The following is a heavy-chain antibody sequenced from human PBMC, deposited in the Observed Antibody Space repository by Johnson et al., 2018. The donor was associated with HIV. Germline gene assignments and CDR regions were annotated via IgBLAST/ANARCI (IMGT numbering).Heavy chain of an antibody. J-gene: IGHJ3*02. CDR2: ISWNSGSI. CDR3: AREPRLLTDAFDI. Sequence: VQLVESGGGLVQPGGSLRLSCAASGFTFSSYAMSWVRQAPGKGLEWVSGISWNSGSIAYADSVKGRFTISRDNAKNSLYLQMNSLRAEDTAVYYCAREPRLLTDAFDIWGQGTMVTVSS. V-gene: IGHV3-9*01. CDR1: GFTFSSYA. D-gene: IGHD5-18*01.